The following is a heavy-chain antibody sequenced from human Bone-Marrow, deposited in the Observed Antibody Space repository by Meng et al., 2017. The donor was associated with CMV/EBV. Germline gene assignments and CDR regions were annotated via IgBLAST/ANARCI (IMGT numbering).Heavy chain of an antibody. D-gene: IGHD1-26*01. CDR3: AKGPHLVGATDPFDY. V-gene: IGHV3-48*03. J-gene: IGHJ4*02. CDR1: RFTFRSYG. Sequence: GESLKISCAVSRFTFRSYGVKAPGKGLEWVSYIISGGRTIYYADSLKGRLTISRNNAKNSLYLQMNSQRAEDTAVYYCAKGPHLVGATDPFDYWGQGTLVTVSS. CDR2: IISGGRTI.